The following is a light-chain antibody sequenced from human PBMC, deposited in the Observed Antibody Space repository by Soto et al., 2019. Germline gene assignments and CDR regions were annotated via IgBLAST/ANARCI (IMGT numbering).Light chain of an antibody. J-gene: IGKJ4*01. CDR3: QQSHSTPLT. CDR2: TAS. Sequence: DIQMTQSPSSLSSSVGDIFTITCRASQSISNYLNWYQQKPGTAPKLLIYTASSLQSGVPSRFSGSGSGTDFTLTISSLQPEDFATYYCQQSHSTPLTFGGGTKVDIK. V-gene: IGKV1-39*01. CDR1: QSISNY.